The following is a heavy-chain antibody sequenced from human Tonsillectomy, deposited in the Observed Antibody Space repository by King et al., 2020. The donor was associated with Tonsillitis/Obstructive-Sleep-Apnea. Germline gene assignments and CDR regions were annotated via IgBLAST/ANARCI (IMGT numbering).Heavy chain of an antibody. D-gene: IGHD3-22*01. CDR3: ARHGDYEDAFYI. CDR2: IYYSGST. J-gene: IGHJ3*02. V-gene: IGHV4-59*08. Sequence: QLQESGPGLVKPSETLSLTCTVSGDSINNFYWNWIRQPPGKGLEWIGYIYYSGSTNYNPSLKSRVTISVDTSKNQFSLKLSSVTAADTAVYYCARHGDYEDAFYIWGQGTMVTVSS. CDR1: GDSINNFY.